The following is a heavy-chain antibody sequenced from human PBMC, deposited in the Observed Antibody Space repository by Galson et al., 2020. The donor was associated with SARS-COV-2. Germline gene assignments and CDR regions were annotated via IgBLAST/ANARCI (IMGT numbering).Heavy chain of an antibody. CDR3: ARRADSSSWFGFDY. Sequence: SETLSLTCAAYVGSFSNYYWTWIRQPPGKGLEWIGEISHSGSTNYNPSPKSRVTISVDTSKNKFSLRLTYVTAADTAVYYCARRADSSSWFGFDYWGQGTLVTVAS. J-gene: IGHJ4*02. D-gene: IGHD6-13*01. V-gene: IGHV4-34*01. CDR1: VGSFSNYY. CDR2: ISHSGST.